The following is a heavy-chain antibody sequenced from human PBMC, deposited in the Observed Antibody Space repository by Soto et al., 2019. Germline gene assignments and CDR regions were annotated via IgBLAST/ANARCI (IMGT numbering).Heavy chain of an antibody. CDR1: EGTFNSYA. Sequence: QAQVVQSGAEVRTPGSSVKLSCKASEGTFNSYAIAWVRQAPGQGLEWMGGIIPYYNTLNYAQKFQDMVTITADDSTNTVYMELSSLRSDDTAVYFCASVASRWYPYVFDSWAQGKLVTVSS. V-gene: IGHV1-69*01. J-gene: IGHJ4*02. CDR2: IIPYYNTL. D-gene: IGHD6-13*01. CDR3: ASVASRWYPYVFDS.